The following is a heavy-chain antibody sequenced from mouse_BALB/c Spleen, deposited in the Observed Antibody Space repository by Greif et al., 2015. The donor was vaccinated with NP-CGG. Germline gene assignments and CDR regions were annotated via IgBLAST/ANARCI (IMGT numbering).Heavy chain of an antibody. CDR1: GYTFTSYW. Sequence: QVQLKESGAELVRPGASEKLSCKASGYTFTSYWINWVKQRPGQGLEWIGNIYPSDSYTNYNQKFKDKATLTVDKSSSTAYMQLSSPTSEDSAVYYCTTLYYGNYVYYAMDYWGQGTSVTVSS. CDR2: IYPSDSYT. V-gene: IGHV1-69*02. J-gene: IGHJ4*01. CDR3: TTLYYGNYVYYAMDY. D-gene: IGHD2-1*01.